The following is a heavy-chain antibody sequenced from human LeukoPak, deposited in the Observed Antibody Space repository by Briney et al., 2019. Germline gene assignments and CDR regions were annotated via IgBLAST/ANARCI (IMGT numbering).Heavy chain of an antibody. D-gene: IGHD6-19*01. J-gene: IGHJ5*02. CDR1: GGSISSYY. CDR3: ARDSSSGGFDP. V-gene: IGHV4-59*01. CDR2: IYYSGST. Sequence: SETLPLTCTVSGGSISSYYWSWIRQPPGKGLEWIGYIYYSGSTNYNPSLKSRVTISVDTSKNQFSLKLSSVTAADTAVYYCARDSSSGGFDPWGQGTLVTVSS.